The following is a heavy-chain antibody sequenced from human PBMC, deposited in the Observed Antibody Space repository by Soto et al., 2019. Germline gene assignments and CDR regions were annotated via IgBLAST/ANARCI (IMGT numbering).Heavy chain of an antibody. J-gene: IGHJ4*02. CDR3: ARGVVPAATLPYHFDY. D-gene: IGHD2-2*01. CDR1: GYSFTSYW. CDR2: IYPGDSDT. Sequence: PGESLKISCKGSGYSFTSYWIGWVRQMPGKGLEWMGIIYPGDSDTRYSPSFQGQVTISADKSISTAYLQWSSLKASDTAMYYCARGVVPAATLPYHFDYWGQGTLVTVSS. V-gene: IGHV5-51*01.